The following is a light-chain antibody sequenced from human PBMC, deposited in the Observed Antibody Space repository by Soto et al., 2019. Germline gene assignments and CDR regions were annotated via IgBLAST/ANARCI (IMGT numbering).Light chain of an antibody. J-gene: IGKJ1*01. CDR3: QQYGSSPVT. CDR2: GAS. CDR1: QSVSSSY. V-gene: IGKV3-20*01. Sequence: ENVLTQSPGTLSLSPGERATLSCRASQSVSSSYLAWYQQKPGQAPRLLIYGASSRATGIPDRFSGSGSGTDFTLTISRLEPEDFAVYYCQQYGSSPVTFGQGTKWIS.